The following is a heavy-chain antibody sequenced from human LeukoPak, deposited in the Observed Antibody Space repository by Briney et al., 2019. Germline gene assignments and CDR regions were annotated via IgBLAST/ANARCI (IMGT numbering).Heavy chain of an antibody. D-gene: IGHD2-15*01. CDR1: GFTFSNYA. V-gene: IGHV3-23*01. J-gene: IGHJ4*02. CDR3: AKYPDIVVVVSATCFDY. Sequence: PGGSLRLSCAASGFTFSNYAMSWVRQAPGKGLEWVSAISGSGGSTYYADSVKGRFTISRDNSKNTLCLQMNSLRAEDTAVYYCAKYPDIVVVVSATCFDYWGQGTLVTVSS. CDR2: ISGSGGST.